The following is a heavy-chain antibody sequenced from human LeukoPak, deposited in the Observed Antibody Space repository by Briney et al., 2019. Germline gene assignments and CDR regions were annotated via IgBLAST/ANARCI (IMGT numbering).Heavy chain of an antibody. CDR1: GFSFGNYW. CDR2: IKQDGNEK. V-gene: IGHV3-7*01. J-gene: IGHJ4*02. CDR3: ARDGSSGISHAADY. D-gene: IGHD3-22*01. Sequence: GGSLRLSCAASGFSFGNYWRIWVRQAPGKGLEGVANIKQDGNEKYYVDSVRGQVTISRDNAKNSLYLQMNSLRAEDTAVYYCARDGSSGISHAADYWGQGTLVTVSS.